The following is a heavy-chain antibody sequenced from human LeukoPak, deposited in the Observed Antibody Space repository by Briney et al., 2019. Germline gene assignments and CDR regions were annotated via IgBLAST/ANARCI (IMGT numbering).Heavy chain of an antibody. V-gene: IGHV3-15*01. Sequence: GGSLRLSCAASGFTFINAWMDWVRQAPGKGLEWVGRIKSRPDGGTTDYAAPVKGRFTISRDDSKNTLYLHMNSLKTEDTAVYYCITVYDSVANWGQGTLVTVSS. CDR2: IKSRPDGGTT. D-gene: IGHD5-12*01. J-gene: IGHJ4*02. CDR3: ITVYDSVAN. CDR1: GFTFINAW.